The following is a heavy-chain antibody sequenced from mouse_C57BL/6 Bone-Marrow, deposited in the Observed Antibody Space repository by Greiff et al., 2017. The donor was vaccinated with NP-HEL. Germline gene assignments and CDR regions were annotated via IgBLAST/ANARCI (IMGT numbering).Heavy chain of an antibody. Sequence: VQLQQSGAELVKPGASVKLSCKASGYTFTSYWMQWVKQRPGQGLEWIGEIDPSDSYTNYNQKFKGKATLTVDTSSSTAYMQLSSLTSEDSAVYYCAREGDYYGSSLYAMDYWGQGTSVTVSS. CDR1: GYTFTSYW. V-gene: IGHV1-50*01. CDR2: IDPSDSYT. J-gene: IGHJ4*01. D-gene: IGHD1-1*01. CDR3: AREGDYYGSSLYAMDY.